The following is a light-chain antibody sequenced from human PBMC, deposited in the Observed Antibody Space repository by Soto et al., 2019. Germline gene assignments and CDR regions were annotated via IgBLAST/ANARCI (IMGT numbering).Light chain of an antibody. J-gene: IGKJ5*01. CDR3: QQYNNWPLT. CDR2: GAV. V-gene: IGKV3-20*01. CDR1: ENIRSNY. Sequence: EIVLTQSPGTLSLSPWQRATLSCRASENIRSNYVAWFQQKPGLAPRLLIYGAVSRATGIPDRFSGSGSGTEFTLTISSLEPEDFVVYYCQQYNNWPLTFGQGTRLEIK.